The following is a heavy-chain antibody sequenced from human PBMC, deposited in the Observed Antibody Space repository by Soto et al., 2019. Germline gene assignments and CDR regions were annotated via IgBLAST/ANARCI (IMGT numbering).Heavy chain of an antibody. CDR3: ARDWRVAGTFDY. CDR1: GGTFSSYT. V-gene: IGHV1-69*04. J-gene: IGHJ4*02. D-gene: IGHD6-19*01. CDR2: IIPILGIA. Sequence: GASVKVSCKASGGTFSSYTISWVRQAPGQGLEWMGRIIPILGIANYAQKFQGRVTITADKSTSTAYMELSSLRSEDTAVYYCARDWRVAGTFDYWGQGTLVTVSS.